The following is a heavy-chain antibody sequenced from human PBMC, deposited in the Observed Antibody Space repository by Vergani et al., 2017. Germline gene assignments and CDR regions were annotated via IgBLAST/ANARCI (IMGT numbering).Heavy chain of an antibody. Sequence: EVQLVESGGGLVQPGGSLRLSYAASGFTFSSYSMNWVRQAPGKGLEWVSYISSSSSTIYYADSVKGRFTISRDNAKNSLYLQMNSLRAEDTAVYYCARGGSGSYSPYYYYYGMDVWGQ. CDR2: ISSSSSTI. CDR1: GFTFSSYS. J-gene: IGHJ6*02. D-gene: IGHD3-10*01. CDR3: ARGGSGSYSPYYYYYGMDV. V-gene: IGHV3-48*01.